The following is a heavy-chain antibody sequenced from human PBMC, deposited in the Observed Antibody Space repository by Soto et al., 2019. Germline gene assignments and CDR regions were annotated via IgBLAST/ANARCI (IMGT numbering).Heavy chain of an antibody. CDR1: GYTFTSYG. V-gene: IGHV1-18*01. Sequence: QVQLVQSGAEVKKPGASVKVSCKASGYTFTSYGISWVRQAHGQGLEWMGWISAYNGNTNYAQKLQGRVTMTTDTSTSTAYMELRSLRSDDTAVYYCAREGYYDSSGYQYGMDVWGQGTTVTVSS. D-gene: IGHD3-22*01. CDR2: ISAYNGNT. CDR3: AREGYYDSSGYQYGMDV. J-gene: IGHJ6*02.